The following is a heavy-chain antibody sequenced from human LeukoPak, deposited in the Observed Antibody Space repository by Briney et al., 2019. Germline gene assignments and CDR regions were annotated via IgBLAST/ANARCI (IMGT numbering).Heavy chain of an antibody. Sequence: SETLSLTCTVSGGSISSYYWSWIRQPPGKGLEWIGYIYYSGNTNYNPSLKRRVTISVDTSKNQFSLRLSSVTAADTAAYYCARLAVVDLYYFDYWGQGTLVTVSS. CDR2: IYYSGNT. CDR1: GGSISSYY. CDR3: ARLAVVDLYYFDY. V-gene: IGHV4-59*08. J-gene: IGHJ4*02. D-gene: IGHD6-19*01.